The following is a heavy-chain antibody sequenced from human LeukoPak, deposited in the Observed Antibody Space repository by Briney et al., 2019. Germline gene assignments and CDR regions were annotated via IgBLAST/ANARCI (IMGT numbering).Heavy chain of an antibody. J-gene: IGHJ1*01. Sequence: SETLSLTCAVSGGSISSSNWWSWVCQPPGKGLEWIGEIYHSGSTNYNPSLKSRVTISVDKSKNQFSLKLSSVTAADTAVYYCARAPYSSSWLEYFQHWGQGTLVTVSS. CDR2: IYHSGST. CDR1: GGSISSSNW. CDR3: ARAPYSSSWLEYFQH. V-gene: IGHV4-4*02. D-gene: IGHD6-13*01.